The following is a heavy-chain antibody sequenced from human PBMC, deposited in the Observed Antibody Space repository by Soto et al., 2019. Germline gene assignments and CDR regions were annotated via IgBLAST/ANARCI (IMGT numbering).Heavy chain of an antibody. V-gene: IGHV4-59*02. J-gene: IGHJ6*03. D-gene: IGHD2-2*01. CDR1: GGSVSSYY. CDR3: ARMVVVVPAAIYYMDV. Sequence: SETLSLTCTVSGGSVSSYYWSWIRQSPGKGLEWIGYIYYSGSTNYNPSLKSRVTISVDTSKNQFSLKLSSVTAADTAVYYCARMVVVVPAAIYYMDVWGKGTTVTVSS. CDR2: IYYSGST.